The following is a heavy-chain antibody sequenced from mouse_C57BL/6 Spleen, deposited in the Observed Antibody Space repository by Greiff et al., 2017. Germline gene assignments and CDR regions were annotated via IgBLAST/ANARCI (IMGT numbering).Heavy chain of an antibody. Sequence: QVQLQQPGAELVRPGTSVKLSCKASGYTFTSYWMHWVKQRPGQGLEWIGVIDPSDSYTNYNQKFKGKATLTVDTSSSTAYMQLSSLTSEDSAVYYCARVDYDWFAYWGQGTLVTVSA. CDR3: ARVDYDWFAY. D-gene: IGHD2-4*01. CDR1: GYTFTSYW. V-gene: IGHV1-59*01. J-gene: IGHJ3*01. CDR2: IDPSDSYT.